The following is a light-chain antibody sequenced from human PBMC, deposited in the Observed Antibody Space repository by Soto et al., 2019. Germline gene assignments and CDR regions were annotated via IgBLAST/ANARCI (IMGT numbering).Light chain of an antibody. CDR2: NAS. Sequence: DIQMTQSPSTLSASVGDRVTITCRASQSISSWLAWYQQKPGKAPKLLIENASSLESGVPSRFSGSGSGTVFTLTISSLQPDDFATYYCQQYNGHVFTFGQGTKLEIK. J-gene: IGKJ2*01. V-gene: IGKV1-5*03. CDR3: QQYNGHVFT. CDR1: QSISSW.